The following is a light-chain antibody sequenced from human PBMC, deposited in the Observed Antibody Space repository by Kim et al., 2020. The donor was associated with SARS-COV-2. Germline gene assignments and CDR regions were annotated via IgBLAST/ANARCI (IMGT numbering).Light chain of an antibody. CDR3: NSRDSSGDHQGV. CDR1: RLRTFY. CDR2: GEN. J-gene: IGLJ3*02. V-gene: IGLV3-19*01. Sequence: SSELTQDPAVSVALGQTVRITCRGDRLRTFYASWYQQKPRQAPVLVLYGENDRPSGIPDRFSGSISGDTASLTITGILAEDEADYYCNSRDSSGDHQGVFGGGTQLTVL.